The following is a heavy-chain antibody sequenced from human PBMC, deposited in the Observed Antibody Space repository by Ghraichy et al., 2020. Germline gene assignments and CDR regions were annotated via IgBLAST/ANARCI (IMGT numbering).Heavy chain of an antibody. CDR2: ISSSSSTI. Sequence: AGSLRLSCAASRFTFSSYSMNWVRQAPGKGLEWVSYISSSSSTIYYADSVKGRFTISRDNAKNSLYLQMNSLRDEDTAVYYCARDAGRSGTYYHWFDPWGQGTLVTVSS. V-gene: IGHV3-48*02. D-gene: IGHD1-26*01. CDR1: RFTFSSYS. J-gene: IGHJ5*02. CDR3: ARDAGRSGTYYHWFDP.